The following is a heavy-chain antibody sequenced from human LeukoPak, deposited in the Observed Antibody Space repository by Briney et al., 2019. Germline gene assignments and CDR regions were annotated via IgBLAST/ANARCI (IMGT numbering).Heavy chain of an antibody. D-gene: IGHD6-19*01. CDR1: GGSISSSSYY. CDR2: IYYSGST. CDR3: AREFRAVAGTWFFDY. V-gene: IGHV4-39*07. J-gene: IGHJ4*02. Sequence: SETLSLTCTVSGGSISSSSYYWGWIRQPPGKGLEWIGSIYYSGSTNYNPSLKSRVTISVDTSKNQFSLKLSSVTAADTAVYYCAREFRAVAGTWFFDYWGQGTLVTVSS.